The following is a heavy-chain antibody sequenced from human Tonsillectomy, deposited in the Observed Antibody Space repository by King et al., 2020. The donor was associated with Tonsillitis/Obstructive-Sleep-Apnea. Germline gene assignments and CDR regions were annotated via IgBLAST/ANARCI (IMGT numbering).Heavy chain of an antibody. D-gene: IGHD3-3*01. CDR3: ARGGGFGVVIPVT. V-gene: IGHV5-51*01. CDR1: GYSFTSYW. Sequence: VQLVESGAEVKKPGESLKISCKGSGYSFTSYWIGWVRQIPGKGLEWMGITYPGDSYTGYNPSFQGQVTISADKSISTAYLQWSSLKASDTAMYYCARGGGFGVVIPVTWGQGTLVTVSS. J-gene: IGHJ5*02. CDR2: TYPGDSYT.